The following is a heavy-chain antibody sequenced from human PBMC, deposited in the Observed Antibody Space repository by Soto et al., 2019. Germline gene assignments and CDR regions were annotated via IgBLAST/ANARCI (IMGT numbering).Heavy chain of an antibody. Sequence: PGGSLRLSCAASGFTFSDYYMSWIRQAPGKGLEWVSYIGSSDNIIYYADSVKGRFTISRDNAKNSLYLQMNSLRADDTAVYYCARDLGYYESSGYFDYWGQGTLVTVSS. CDR1: GFTFSDYY. V-gene: IGHV3-11*01. D-gene: IGHD3-22*01. CDR2: IGSSDNII. J-gene: IGHJ4*02. CDR3: ARDLGYYESSGYFDY.